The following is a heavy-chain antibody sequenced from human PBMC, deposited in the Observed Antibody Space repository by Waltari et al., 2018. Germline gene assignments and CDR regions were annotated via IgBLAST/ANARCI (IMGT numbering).Heavy chain of an antibody. Sequence: QVQLVQSGAEVKKPGSSVKVSCKASGGTFSSYAISWVRQAPGQGLEWMGGLIPILGIANYAQKFQGRVTITADESTSTAYMELSSLRSEDTAVYYCARARGVAARPFWYFDLWGRGTLVTVSS. J-gene: IGHJ2*01. V-gene: IGHV1-69*04. CDR3: ARARGVAARPFWYFDL. CDR2: LIPILGIA. D-gene: IGHD6-6*01. CDR1: GGTFSSYA.